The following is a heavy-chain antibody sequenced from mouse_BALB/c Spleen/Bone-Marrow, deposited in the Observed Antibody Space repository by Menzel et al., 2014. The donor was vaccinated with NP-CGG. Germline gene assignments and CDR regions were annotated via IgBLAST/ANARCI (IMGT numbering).Heavy chain of an antibody. V-gene: IGHV1-87*01. CDR3: AREGSSPYYFDY. CDR1: GYTFTSYW. J-gene: IGHJ2*01. Sequence: GQLQQSGAELARPGASVKLSCKASGYTFTSYWMQWVKQRPGQGLEWIGAIYPGDGDTRYTQKFKGKATLTADKSSSTAYMQLSSLASEDSAVYYCAREGSSPYYFDYWGQGTTLTVSA. D-gene: IGHD1-1*01. CDR2: IYPGDGDT.